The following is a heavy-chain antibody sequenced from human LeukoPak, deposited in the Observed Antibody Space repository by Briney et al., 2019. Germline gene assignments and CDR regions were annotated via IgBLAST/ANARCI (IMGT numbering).Heavy chain of an antibody. CDR1: GYTFTSYD. Sequence: VASVKVSCKASGYTFTSYDINWVRQAPGQGLEWMGWINPNSGGTNYAQKFQGRVTMTRDTSISTAYMELSRLRSDDTAVYYCARVLKYDPAFDIWGQGTMVTVSS. V-gene: IGHV1-2*02. CDR2: INPNSGGT. CDR3: ARVLKYDPAFDI. D-gene: IGHD2/OR15-2a*01. J-gene: IGHJ3*02.